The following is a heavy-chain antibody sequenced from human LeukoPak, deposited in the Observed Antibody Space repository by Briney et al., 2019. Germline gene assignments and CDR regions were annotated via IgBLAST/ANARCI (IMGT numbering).Heavy chain of an antibody. D-gene: IGHD5-24*01. CDR3: ARDLVERGGVGYFDY. J-gene: IGHJ4*02. V-gene: IGHV1-24*01. Sequence: ASVKVSCKVSGYTLTELSVHWVRQAPGKGLEWMGGFDPEDGETIYAQKFQGRVTITADESTSTAYMELSSLRSEDTAVYYCARDLVERGGVGYFDYWGQGTLVTVSS. CDR2: FDPEDGET. CDR1: GYTLTELS.